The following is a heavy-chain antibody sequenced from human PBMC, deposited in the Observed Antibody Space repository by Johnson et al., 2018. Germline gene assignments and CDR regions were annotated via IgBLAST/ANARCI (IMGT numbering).Heavy chain of an antibody. D-gene: IGHD6-6*01. CDR2: ISSGSTST. V-gene: IGHV3-48*01. CDR1: GFTFSFYS. J-gene: IGHJ3*02. CDR3: AREYSGSSARPFDI. Sequence: VQSGGSLRLSCVASGFTFSFYSINWVRQAPGKGLEWVSYISSGSTSTYYADSVKGRFTISRDNAKSSLYLQMNSLRAEDTAVYYCAREYSGSSARPFDIWGQGAMVTVSS.